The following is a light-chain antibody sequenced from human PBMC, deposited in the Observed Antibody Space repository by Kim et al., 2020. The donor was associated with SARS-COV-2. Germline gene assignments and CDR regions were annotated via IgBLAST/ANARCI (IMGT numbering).Light chain of an antibody. CDR3: SSYTSSSRV. V-gene: IGLV2-14*03. CDR1: SSDVGGYNY. CDR2: DVS. Sequence: PGQSITSSGTGTSSDVGGYNYVSWYQQHPGKAPKRMIYDVSNRPSGVSNRFSGSKSGNTASLTISGLQAEDEADYYCSSYTSSSRVFGGGTQLTVL. J-gene: IGLJ2*01.